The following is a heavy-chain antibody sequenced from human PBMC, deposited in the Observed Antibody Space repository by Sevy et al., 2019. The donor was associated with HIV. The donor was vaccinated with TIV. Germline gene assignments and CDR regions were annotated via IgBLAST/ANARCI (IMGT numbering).Heavy chain of an antibody. V-gene: IGHV3-23*01. CDR1: GFTFSSYA. CDR3: AKTLDYGDYVGYYYYGMDV. Sequence: GGSLRLSCAASGFTFSSYAMSWVRQAPGKGLEWVSAISGSGGSTYYADSVKGRFTISRDNSKNMLYLQMNSLRAEDTAVYYCAKTLDYGDYVGYYYYGMDVWGQGTTVTVSS. D-gene: IGHD4-17*01. CDR2: ISGSGGST. J-gene: IGHJ6*02.